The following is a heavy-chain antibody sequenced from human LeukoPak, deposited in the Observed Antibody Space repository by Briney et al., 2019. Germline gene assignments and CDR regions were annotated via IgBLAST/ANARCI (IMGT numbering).Heavy chain of an antibody. CDR1: GFSSHVYW. CDR3: ARVQCVSRLPCPLDY. D-gene: IGHD5/OR15-5a*01. J-gene: IGHJ4*02. CDR2: IKQDGSEK. V-gene: IGHV3-7*01. Sequence: GGSLRLSCAASGFSSHVYWMTWVRQAPGKGLEWVANIKQDGSEKQYVDSVKGRFTISRDNSKNTLYLQMNSLRAEDTAVYYCARVQCVSRLPCPLDYWGQGTLVTVSS.